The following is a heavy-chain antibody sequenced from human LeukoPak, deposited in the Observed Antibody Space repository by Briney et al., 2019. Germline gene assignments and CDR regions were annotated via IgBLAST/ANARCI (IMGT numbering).Heavy chain of an antibody. D-gene: IGHD1-1*01. V-gene: IGHV1-2*02. CDR1: GYTFAGYY. Sequence: ASVKVSCKASGYTFAGYYIHWVRQAPGQGLEWMGWINPNSGGTNYAQKFQGRVTMTRDTSISTAYMELSRLRSDDTAVYYCARDLYETGTSDYWGQGTLITVSS. J-gene: IGHJ4*02. CDR2: INPNSGGT. CDR3: ARDLYETGTSDY.